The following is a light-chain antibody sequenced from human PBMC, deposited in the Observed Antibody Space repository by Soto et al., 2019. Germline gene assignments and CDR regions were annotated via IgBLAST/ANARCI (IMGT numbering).Light chain of an antibody. J-gene: IGKJ5*01. CDR1: QSVIRNY. V-gene: IGKV3-20*01. CDR2: DAS. CDR3: QQYGTSSMT. Sequence: ESVLTQSPGTLSLSLGESATLSCRASQSVIRNYLAWYQQKPGQAPRLLFYDASSRASGIPDRFTGSGSGTDLTLTFSRLEPGDLAVYYCQQYGTSSMTSAQGRRL.